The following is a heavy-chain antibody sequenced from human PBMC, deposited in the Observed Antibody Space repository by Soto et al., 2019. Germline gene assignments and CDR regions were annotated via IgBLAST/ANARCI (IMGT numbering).Heavy chain of an antibody. Sequence: GGSVRLSCAASGFTFSSYSMNWVRQAPGKGLEWVSSISSSSSYIYYADSVKGRFTISRDNAKNSLYLQMNSLRAEDTAVYYCARDSPYDSSGYWDPGYYYGMDVWGQGTTVTVSS. CDR1: GFTFSSYS. V-gene: IGHV3-21*01. CDR2: ISSSSSYI. D-gene: IGHD3-22*01. J-gene: IGHJ6*02. CDR3: ARDSPYDSSGYWDPGYYYGMDV.